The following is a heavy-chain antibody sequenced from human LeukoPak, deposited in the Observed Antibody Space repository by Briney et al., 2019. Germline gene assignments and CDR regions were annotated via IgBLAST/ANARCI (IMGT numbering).Heavy chain of an antibody. V-gene: IGHV4-34*01. J-gene: IGHJ4*02. CDR3: ASLRNVDY. CDR2: INHSGST. Sequence: SGTLSLTCAVYGGSFSGYYWSWIRQPPGKGLEWIGEINHSGSTNYNPSLKSRVTISVDTSKNQFSLKLSSVTAADTAVYYCASLRNVDYWGQGTLVTVSS. CDR1: GGSFSGYY. D-gene: IGHD5-12*01.